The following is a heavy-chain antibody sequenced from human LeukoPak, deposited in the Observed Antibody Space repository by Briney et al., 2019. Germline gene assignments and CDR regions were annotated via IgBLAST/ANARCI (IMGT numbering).Heavy chain of an antibody. CDR1: GFTFSSYA. Sequence: GGSLRLSCAVSGFTFSSYAMSWVRQAPGKGLEWVSAISGSGGSTYYADSVKGRFTISRDNSKNTLYLQMNSLRAEDTAVYYCAKDLPPRVAGTDDYWGQGTLVTVSS. V-gene: IGHV3-23*01. CDR3: AKDLPPRVAGTDDY. J-gene: IGHJ4*02. CDR2: ISGSGGST. D-gene: IGHD6-19*01.